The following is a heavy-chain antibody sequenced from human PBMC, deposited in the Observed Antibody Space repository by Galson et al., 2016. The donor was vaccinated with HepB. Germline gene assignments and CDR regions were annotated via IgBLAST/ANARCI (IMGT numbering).Heavy chain of an antibody. CDR2: ISSSGSTI. V-gene: IGHV3-48*03. J-gene: IGHJ5*01. D-gene: IGHD4-11*01. CDR1: GFTFISYD. CDR3: AKCDTTVTDCNIFDS. Sequence: SLRLSCAASGFTFISYDMHWVRQAPGKGLEWVSYISSSGSTIYYADSVKGRFTISRDNAKNSLYLQMNSLRAEDTAMYYCAKCDTTVTDCNIFDSWGQGTLVIVSS.